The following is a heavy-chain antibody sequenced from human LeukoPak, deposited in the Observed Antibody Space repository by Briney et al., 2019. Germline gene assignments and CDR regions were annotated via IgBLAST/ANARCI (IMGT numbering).Heavy chain of an antibody. D-gene: IGHD2-2*01. CDR1: GYTINNSARSGFY. V-gene: IGHV4-38-2*02. CDR2: IYHGGST. CDR3: ARAPRCSSTSCYGYYYYGMDV. J-gene: IGHJ6*02. Sequence: SETLSLTCSVSGYTINNSARSGFYWGWIRQPPGKGLEWIGSIYHGGSTHYNPSVKSRVTISVDMSENQVSLRLRSVTAADTAVYYCARAPRCSSTSCYGYYYYGMDVWGQGTTVTVSS.